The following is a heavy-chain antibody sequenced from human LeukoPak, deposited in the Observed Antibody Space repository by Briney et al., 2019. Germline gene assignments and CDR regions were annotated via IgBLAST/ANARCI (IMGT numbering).Heavy chain of an antibody. CDR2: IYYSGST. D-gene: IGHD6-19*01. J-gene: IGHJ4*02. Sequence: SETLSLTCTVSGGSISSYYWSWIRQPPGKGLEWIGYIYYSGSTNYNPSLKSRVTISVDTSKNQFSLKLSSVTAADTAVYYCASGGASGWYYYCGQGTLVTVSS. CDR3: ASGGASGWYYY. CDR1: GGSISSYY. V-gene: IGHV4-59*01.